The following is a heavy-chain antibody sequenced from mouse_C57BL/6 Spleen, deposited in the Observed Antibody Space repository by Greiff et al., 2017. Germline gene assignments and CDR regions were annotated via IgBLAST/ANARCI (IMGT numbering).Heavy chain of an antibody. J-gene: IGHJ1*03. CDR3: KNYGYDRYFDV. CDR2: IDPENGDT. Sequence: VQLQQSGAELVRPGASVKLSCTASGFNIKDDYMHWVKQRPEQGLEWIGWIDPENGDTEYASKFQGKATITADTSSNTAYLQLSSLTSEDTAVYYCKNYGYDRYFDVWGTGTTVTVSS. D-gene: IGHD2-2*01. V-gene: IGHV14-4*01. CDR1: GFNIKDDY.